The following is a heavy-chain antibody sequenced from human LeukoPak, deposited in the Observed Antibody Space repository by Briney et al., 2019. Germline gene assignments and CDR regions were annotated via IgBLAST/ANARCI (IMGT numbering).Heavy chain of an antibody. CDR3: ARAHGGYFDY. D-gene: IGHD4-23*01. J-gene: IGHJ4*02. V-gene: IGHV3-53*01. CDR1: GFTFSSYA. CDR2: IYSGGST. Sequence: GRSLRLSCAASGFTFSSYAMHWVRQAPGKGLEWVSVIYSGGSTYYADSVKGRFTISRDNSKNTLYLQMNSLRAEDTAVYYCARAHGGYFDYWGQGTLVTVSS.